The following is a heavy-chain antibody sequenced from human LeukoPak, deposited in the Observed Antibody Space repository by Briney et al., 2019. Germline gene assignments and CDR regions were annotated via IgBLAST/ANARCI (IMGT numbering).Heavy chain of an antibody. V-gene: IGHV4-61*01. CDR3: ASRYCSGGSCYLDAFDI. J-gene: IGHJ3*02. Sequence: SETLSLTCTVSGGSVSSGSYYWSWIRQPPGKGLERIGYIYYSGSTNYNPSLKSRVTISVDTSKNQFSLKLSSVTAADTAVYYCASRYCSGGSCYLDAFDIWGQGTMVTVSS. CDR2: IYYSGST. D-gene: IGHD2-15*01. CDR1: GGSVSSGSYY.